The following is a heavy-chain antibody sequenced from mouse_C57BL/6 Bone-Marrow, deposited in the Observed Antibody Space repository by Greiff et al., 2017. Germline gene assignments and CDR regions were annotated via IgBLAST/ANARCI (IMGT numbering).Heavy chain of an antibody. J-gene: IGHJ3*01. CDR1: GFNIKDDY. CDR3: TTYSNYVWFAY. CDR2: IDPENGDT. D-gene: IGHD2-5*01. V-gene: IGHV14-4*01. Sequence: EVKLMESGAELVRPGASVKLSCTASGFNIKDDYMHWVKQRPEQGLEWIGWIDPENGDTESASKFQGKATITADTSSNTAYLQLSSLTSEDTAVYYCTTYSNYVWFAYWGQGTLVTVSA.